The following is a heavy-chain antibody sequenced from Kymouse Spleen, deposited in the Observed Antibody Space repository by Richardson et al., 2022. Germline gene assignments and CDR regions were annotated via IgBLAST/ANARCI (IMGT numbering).Heavy chain of an antibody. CDR3: ARGRTYYYGSGSYSRAFDI. Sequence: QVQLQQWGAGLLKPSETLSLTCAVYGGSFSGYYWSWIRQPPGKGLEWIGEINHSGSTNYNPSLKSRVTISVDTSKNQFSLKLSSVTAADTAVYYCARGRTYYYGSGSYSRAFDIWGQGTMVTVSS. V-gene: IGHV4-34*01. J-gene: IGHJ3*02. CDR1: GGSFSGYY. D-gene: IGHD3-10*01. CDR2: INHSGST.